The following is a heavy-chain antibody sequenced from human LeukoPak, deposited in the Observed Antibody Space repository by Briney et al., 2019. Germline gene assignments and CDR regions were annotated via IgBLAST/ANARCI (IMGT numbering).Heavy chain of an antibody. CDR3: ARDPCGGDCYSDWFDP. J-gene: IGHJ5*02. CDR2: IWYDGSNK. CDR1: GFTFSSYG. V-gene: IGHV3-33*01. D-gene: IGHD2-21*02. Sequence: GGSLRLSCAASGFTFSSYGMHWVRQAPGKGLEWVAVIWYDGSNKYYADSVKGRFTISRDNSKNTLYLQMNSLRAEDTAVYYCARDPCGGDCYSDWFDPWGQGTLVTVSS.